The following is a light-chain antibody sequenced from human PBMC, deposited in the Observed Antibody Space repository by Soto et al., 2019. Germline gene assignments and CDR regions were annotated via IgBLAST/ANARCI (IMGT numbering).Light chain of an antibody. Sequence: EIVLTQSPGTLSLSPGERATLSCRASQSVSSSYLAWYQQKPGQAPRLLIYGASSRATGIPDRFSGSGSGTDFTLTIGRLEPEDFEVYYCQQYARSPFTFGPGTKVDIK. CDR3: QQYARSPFT. J-gene: IGKJ3*01. CDR2: GAS. V-gene: IGKV3-20*01. CDR1: QSVSSSY.